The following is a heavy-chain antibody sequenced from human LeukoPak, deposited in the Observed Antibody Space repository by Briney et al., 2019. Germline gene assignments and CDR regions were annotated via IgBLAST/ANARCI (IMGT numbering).Heavy chain of an antibody. CDR3: ARHYCTGDNCYYSDY. V-gene: IGHV4-59*01. CDR2: VYYSGST. D-gene: IGHD2-15*01. Sequence: SETLSLTCTVSGGSISSYYWSWIRQPPGKGLEWIGFVYYSGSTNYNPSLKSRVTLSVDTSKNQFSLKPNSVTAADTAVYCCARHYCTGDNCYYSDYWGQGTLVTVSS. CDR1: GGSISSYY. J-gene: IGHJ4*02.